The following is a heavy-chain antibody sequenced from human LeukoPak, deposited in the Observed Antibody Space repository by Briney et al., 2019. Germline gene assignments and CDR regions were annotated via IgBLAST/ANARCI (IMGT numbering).Heavy chain of an antibody. CDR1: GGSFSNTN. Sequence: SETLSLTCPVSGGSFSNTNWSWIGQPAGRGLEWIGRIYTSGSTNYNPSVKSRVTMSVDTSNNQFSLKLTSVTAADTAVYYCARQPPQYYGMDVWGQGTTVTVSS. CDR3: ARQPPQYYGMDV. J-gene: IGHJ6*02. CDR2: IYTSGST. V-gene: IGHV4-4*07. D-gene: IGHD1-14*01.